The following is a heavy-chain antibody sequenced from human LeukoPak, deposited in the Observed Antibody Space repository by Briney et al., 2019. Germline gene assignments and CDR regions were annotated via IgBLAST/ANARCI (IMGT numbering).Heavy chain of an antibody. CDR3: ARPEYCGGDCYYYFDY. Sequence: GGSLRLSCAASEFTFSSYNMNWVRQAPGKGLEWVSSISTSSSYIHYADSVKGRFTISRDNAQNSLYLQMSSLRAEDTSVYYCARPEYCGGDCYYYFDYWGQGALVTVSS. CDR2: ISTSSSYI. J-gene: IGHJ4*02. D-gene: IGHD2-21*02. CDR1: EFTFSSYN. V-gene: IGHV3-21*01.